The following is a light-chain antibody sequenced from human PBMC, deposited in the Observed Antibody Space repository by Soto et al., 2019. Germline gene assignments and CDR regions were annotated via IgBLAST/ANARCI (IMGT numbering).Light chain of an antibody. CDR1: QSISSY. J-gene: IGKJ4*01. CDR2: AAS. Sequence: DIQMTQSPSSLSASVGDRVTITCRASQSISSYLNWYQQKPWKAPKLQIYAASSLQCGVTSRFSGSGSGTDFTLTSGSLQPEEFATYYCQHSSITLPLTFGGGTKVEI. V-gene: IGKV1-39*01. CDR3: QHSSITLPLT.